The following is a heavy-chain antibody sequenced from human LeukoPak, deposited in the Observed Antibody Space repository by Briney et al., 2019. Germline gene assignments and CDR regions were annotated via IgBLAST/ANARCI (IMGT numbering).Heavy chain of an antibody. V-gene: IGHV1-18*01. Sequence: ASVKVSCKASGYTFTSYGISWVRQAPGQGLEWMGWISAYNGNTNYAQKLQGRVTMTTDTSTSTAYMELRSLRSDDTAVYYCARDLPHGARTDAFDIWGQGTMVTVSS. J-gene: IGHJ3*02. D-gene: IGHD4-17*01. CDR2: ISAYNGNT. CDR3: ARDLPHGARTDAFDI. CDR1: GYTFTSYG.